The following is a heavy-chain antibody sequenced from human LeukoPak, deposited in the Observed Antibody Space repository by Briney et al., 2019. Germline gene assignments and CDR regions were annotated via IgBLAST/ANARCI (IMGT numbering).Heavy chain of an antibody. D-gene: IGHD4-17*01. Sequence: GALRLSCAASGFTFSSYSMNWVRQAPGNGLEWVSYISSSSSTIYYADSVKGRFTISRDNAKNSLYLQMNSLRAEDTAVYYCARDRVDYGDPTAFDYWGQGTLVTVSS. CDR3: ARDRVDYGDPTAFDY. CDR2: ISSSSSTI. V-gene: IGHV3-48*01. J-gene: IGHJ4*02. CDR1: GFTFSSYS.